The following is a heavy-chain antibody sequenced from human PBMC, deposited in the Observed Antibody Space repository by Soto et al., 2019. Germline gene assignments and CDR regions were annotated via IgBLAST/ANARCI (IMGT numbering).Heavy chain of an antibody. CDR3: ARWLGSSRWYGRAFDI. D-gene: IGHD6-13*01. Sequence: SVKVSCKASGGTFSSYAISWVRQAPGQGLEWMGGIIPIFGTANYAQKFQGRVTITADKSTSTAYMELSSLRSEDTAVYYCARWLGSSRWYGRAFDIWGQGTMVTVSS. V-gene: IGHV1-69*06. CDR1: GGTFSSYA. CDR2: IIPIFGTA. J-gene: IGHJ3*02.